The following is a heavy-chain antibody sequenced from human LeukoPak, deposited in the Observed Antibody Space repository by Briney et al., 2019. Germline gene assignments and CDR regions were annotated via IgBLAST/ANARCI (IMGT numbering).Heavy chain of an antibody. D-gene: IGHD4-17*01. CDR2: ISSSSSTI. V-gene: IGHV3-48*02. CDR1: GFTFSSHS. Sequence: GGSLRLSCAASGFTFSSHSMNWVRQAPGKGLEWVSYISSSSSTIYYADSVKGRFTISRDNAKNSLYLQMNSLRDEDTAVYYCARVVGYGDYERSYYYYYMDVWGKGTTVTVSS. J-gene: IGHJ6*03. CDR3: ARVVGYGDYERSYYYYYMDV.